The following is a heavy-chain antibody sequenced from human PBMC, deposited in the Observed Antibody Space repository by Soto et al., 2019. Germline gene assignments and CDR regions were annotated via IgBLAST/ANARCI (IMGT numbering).Heavy chain of an antibody. CDR1: GGLFSSYA. V-gene: IGHV1-69*01. CDR3: ARCGSAYVVFKEF. Sequence: QEQLVQSGAEVKKSGSSVKVSCKDTGGLFSSYAVSWVRQAPGQGLEWMGGIIPVFDTVYYAQKFQGRVTIAADESTTTAYMELSSLRSEYKDMYYCARCGSAYVVFKEFWGQRTLVPVSS. D-gene: IGHD3-16*01. CDR2: IIPVFDTV. J-gene: IGHJ4*02.